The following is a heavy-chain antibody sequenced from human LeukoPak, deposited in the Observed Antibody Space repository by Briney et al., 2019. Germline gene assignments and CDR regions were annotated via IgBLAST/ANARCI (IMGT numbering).Heavy chain of an antibody. J-gene: IGHJ4*02. Sequence: GGSLRLSCAASGYTYSRHHMHWLRQAPGKGLEWVAVISYDGDDQYYADSVKGRFTISRDNSVNTLYLQMNSLRGEDTAVYYCAKEFWTGYQYFDYWGQGTLVTVSS. D-gene: IGHD3/OR15-3a*01. CDR1: GYTYSRHH. CDR3: AKEFWTGYQYFDY. V-gene: IGHV3-30*18. CDR2: ISYDGDDQ.